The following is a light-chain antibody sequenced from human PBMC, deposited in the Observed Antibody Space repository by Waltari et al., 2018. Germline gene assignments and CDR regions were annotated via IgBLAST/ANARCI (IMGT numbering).Light chain of an antibody. V-gene: IGLV2-8*01. CDR1: TSDVGGYNY. CDR2: EVT. CDR3: SSYAGSNNLGV. J-gene: IGLJ3*02. Sequence: QSALTQPPSASGSPGQSVTISCPGTTSDVGGYNYVYWYQQHPGKAPKLVIYEVTRRPSGVPDRFSGSKSGNTASLTVSGLQAEDEANYYCSSYAGSNNLGVFGGGTKLTVL.